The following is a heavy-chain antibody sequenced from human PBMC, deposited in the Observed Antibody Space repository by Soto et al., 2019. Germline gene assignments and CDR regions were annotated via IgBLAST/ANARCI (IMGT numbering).Heavy chain of an antibody. CDR2: ISYDGSNK. V-gene: IGHV3-30*03. Sequence: PGGSLRLSCAASGFAFSSYGMHWVRQAPGKGLEWVAVISYDGSNKYYADSVKGRFTISRDNSKNTLYLQMNSLRAEDTAVYYCASVQGYYYDSSGYYWDYWGQGTLVTVSS. D-gene: IGHD3-22*01. CDR3: ASVQGYYYDSSGYYWDY. J-gene: IGHJ4*02. CDR1: GFAFSSYG.